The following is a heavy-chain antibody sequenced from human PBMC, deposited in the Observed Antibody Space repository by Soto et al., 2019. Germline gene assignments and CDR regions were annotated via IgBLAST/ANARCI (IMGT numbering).Heavy chain of an antibody. Sequence: EVQLVESGGGLVQPGGSLRLSCAASGFTFSSYSMNWVRQAPGKGLEWVSYISSSSSTIYYADSVKGRFTISRDNAKHSLYLPMHSLRAEDTDVYYRARGRRPDFAPAYYYIDVCGKGTRVTVCS. CDR3: ARGRRPDFAPAYYYIDV. CDR2: ISSSSSTI. D-gene: IGHD3-3*01. CDR1: GFTFSSYS. V-gene: IGHV3-48*04. J-gene: IGHJ6*03.